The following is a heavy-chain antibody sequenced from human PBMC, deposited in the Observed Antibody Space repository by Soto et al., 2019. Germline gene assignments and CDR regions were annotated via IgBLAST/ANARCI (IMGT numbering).Heavy chain of an antibody. V-gene: IGHV1-69*13. Sequence: SVKVSCKASGGTFSSYAISWVRQAPGQGLEWMGGIIPIFGTANYAQKFQGRVTITADESTGTAYMELSSLRSEDTAVYYCARDLENEYLPRRDGYNLGNFDYWGQGTLVTVSS. J-gene: IGHJ4*02. CDR3: ARDLENEYLPRRDGYNLGNFDY. CDR2: IIPIFGTA. D-gene: IGHD5-12*01. CDR1: GGTFSSYA.